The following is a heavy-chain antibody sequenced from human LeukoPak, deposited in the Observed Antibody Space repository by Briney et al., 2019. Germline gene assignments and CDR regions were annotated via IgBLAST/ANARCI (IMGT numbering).Heavy chain of an antibody. CDR2: VEKDGSYE. CDR1: GFSLSNFG. D-gene: IGHD6-19*01. V-gene: IGHV3-30*02. Sequence: PGGSLRLSCAASGFSLSNFGMHWVRQSPGKGLEWVAFVEKDGSYEKYGDSVKGRFTISRDNSKNTFYLQMNSLRVEDTAVYYCVWQWLFLGAFDIWGQGTMVTVSS. J-gene: IGHJ3*02. CDR3: VWQWLFLGAFDI.